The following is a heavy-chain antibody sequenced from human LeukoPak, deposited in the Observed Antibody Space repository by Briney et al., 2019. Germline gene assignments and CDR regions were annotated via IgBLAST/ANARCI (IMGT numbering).Heavy chain of an antibody. Sequence: GGSLRLSCAASGYTFSSYAMHWVRQAPGKGLEWVAVISYDGSNKYYADSVKGRFTISRDNSKNTPYLQMNSLRAEDTAVYYCARDSDSSGYYYFDYWGQGTLVTVSS. J-gene: IGHJ4*02. V-gene: IGHV3-30*04. CDR1: GYTFSSYA. CDR2: ISYDGSNK. D-gene: IGHD3-22*01. CDR3: ARDSDSSGYYYFDY.